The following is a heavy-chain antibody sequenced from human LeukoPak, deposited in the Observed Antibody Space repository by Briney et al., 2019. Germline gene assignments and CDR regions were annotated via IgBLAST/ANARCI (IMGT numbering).Heavy chain of an antibody. CDR3: ARAPSEIGGYYPEYFRH. J-gene: IGHJ1*01. V-gene: IGHV3-74*01. Sequence: GGSLRLSCAASGFTLSSYWMHWVRHARGKGLVWVSRIKSDGRTNYADSVKGRFTISRDNAKNTVSLQMNSLRAEDTGVYYCARAPSEIGGYYPEYFRHWGQGTLVIVSS. CDR2: IKSDGRT. CDR1: GFTLSSYW. D-gene: IGHD3-22*01.